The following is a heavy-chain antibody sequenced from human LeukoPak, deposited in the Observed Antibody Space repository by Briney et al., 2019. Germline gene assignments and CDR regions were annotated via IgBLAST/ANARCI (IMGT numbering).Heavy chain of an antibody. V-gene: IGHV3-9*01. CDR2: ISWNSGSI. D-gene: IGHD2-2*02. CDR1: GFIFDDYA. J-gene: IGHJ4*02. Sequence: GRSLRLSCAASGFIFDDYAIHWVRQAPGKGLEWVSGISWNSGSIGYADSVKGRFTISRDNAKNSLYLQMNSLRAEDTALYYCARAIGVTCISTSCYSFDYWGQGTLVTVSS. CDR3: ARAIGVTCISTSCYSFDY.